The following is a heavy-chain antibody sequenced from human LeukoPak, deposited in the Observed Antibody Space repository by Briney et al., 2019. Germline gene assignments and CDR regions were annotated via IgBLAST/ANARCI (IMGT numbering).Heavy chain of an antibody. CDR3: ARNYYDSSGYSRTLFDY. D-gene: IGHD3-22*01. Sequence: SVKVSCKASGGTFSSYAISWVRQAPGQGLEWMGGIIPIFGTANYAQKFQGRVTITTDESTSTAYMELSSLRSEDTAVYYCARNYYDSSGYSRTLFDYWGQGTLVPVSS. J-gene: IGHJ4*02. CDR2: IIPIFGTA. V-gene: IGHV1-69*05. CDR1: GGTFSSYA.